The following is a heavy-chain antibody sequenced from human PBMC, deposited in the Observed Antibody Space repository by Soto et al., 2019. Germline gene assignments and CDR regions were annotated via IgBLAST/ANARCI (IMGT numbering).Heavy chain of an antibody. CDR2: IIPIFGTA. D-gene: IGHD3-9*01. CDR1: GGTFSSYA. V-gene: IGHV1-69*13. CDR3: ARGLRYHYGMDV. J-gene: IGHJ6*02. Sequence: SVKVSCKASGGTFSSYAISWVRQAPGQGLEWMGGIIPIFGTANYAQKFQGRVTITADESTSTAYMELSSLRSEDTAVYYCARGLRYHYGMDVWGQGTTVTVSS.